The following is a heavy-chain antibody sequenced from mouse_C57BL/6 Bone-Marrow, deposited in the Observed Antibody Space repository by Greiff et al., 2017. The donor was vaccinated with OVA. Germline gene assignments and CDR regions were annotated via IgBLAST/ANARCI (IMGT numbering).Heavy chain of an antibody. CDR1: GFTFSDYY. Sequence: VMLVESEGGLVQPGSSMKLSCTASGFTFSDYYMAWVRQVPEKGLEWVANINYDGSSTYYLDSLKSRFIISRDNAKNILYLQMSSLKSEDTATYYCARNSPSLWYFDYWGQGTTLTVSS. D-gene: IGHD1-1*02. CDR3: ARNSPSLWYFDY. CDR2: INYDGSST. V-gene: IGHV5-16*01. J-gene: IGHJ2*01.